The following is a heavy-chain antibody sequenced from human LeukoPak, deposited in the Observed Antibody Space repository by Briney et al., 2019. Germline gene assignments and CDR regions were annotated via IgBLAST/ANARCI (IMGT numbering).Heavy chain of an antibody. V-gene: IGHV3-30-3*01. Sequence: GGSLRLSCVASGFTFSDYAMTWVRQAPGKGLEWVAVTSIDGGIKFYADDVKGRFTISRDNSKNTLYLQLNSLRVEDTAVYYCARDIVKGVPDYLDSWGQGTLVTVSS. CDR3: ARDIVKGVPDYLDS. CDR1: GFTFSDYA. J-gene: IGHJ4*02. CDR2: TSIDGGIK. D-gene: IGHD3-10*01.